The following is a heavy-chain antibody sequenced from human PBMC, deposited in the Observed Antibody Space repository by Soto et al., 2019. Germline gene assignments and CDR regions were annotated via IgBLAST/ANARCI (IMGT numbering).Heavy chain of an antibody. CDR1: GYPFTRNR. CDR2: ISPHNGNA. D-gene: IGHD6-19*01. Sequence: QVHLVQSGPEVKNTGASVKVYCKTSGYPFTRNRLSWVRRAPGQGLEWMGWISPHNGNAKYAQKFQDRVNMTADTAESTVYMELRSLRTDDSALCYCASERSGWYDLWGHGTLVTVSA. CDR3: ASERSGWYDL. J-gene: IGHJ4*01. V-gene: IGHV1-18*01.